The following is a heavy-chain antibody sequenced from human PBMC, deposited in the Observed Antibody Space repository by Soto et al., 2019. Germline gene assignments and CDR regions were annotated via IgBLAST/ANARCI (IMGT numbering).Heavy chain of an antibody. CDR2: ISAYNGNT. CDR3: ARSIAVAGTGWFDP. CDR1: GYTFTSYC. J-gene: IGHJ5*02. V-gene: IGHV1-18*01. Sequence: ASVKVSCKASGYTFTSYCISWVRQAPGQGLEWMGWISAYNGNTNYAQKLQGRVTMTTDTSTSTAYMELRSLRSDDTAVYYCARSIAVAGTGWFDPWGQGTLVTVSS. D-gene: IGHD6-19*01.